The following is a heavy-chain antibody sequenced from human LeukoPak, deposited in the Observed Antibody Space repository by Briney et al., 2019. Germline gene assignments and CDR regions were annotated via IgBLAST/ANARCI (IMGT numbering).Heavy chain of an antibody. Sequence: HPGGSLRLSCAASGFTFSSYEMNWVRQAPGKGLEWVSYISSSGSTIYYADSLKGRFTISRDNAMDTLYLQMNSLRADDTAVYYCAKDRVDGSGSQFDSWGQGSLVIVSS. V-gene: IGHV3-48*03. D-gene: IGHD3-10*01. CDR3: AKDRVDGSGSQFDS. J-gene: IGHJ4*02. CDR1: GFTFSSYE. CDR2: ISSSGSTI.